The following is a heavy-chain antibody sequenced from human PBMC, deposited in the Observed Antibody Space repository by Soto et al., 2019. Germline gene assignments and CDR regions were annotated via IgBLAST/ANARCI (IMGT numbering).Heavy chain of an antibody. J-gene: IGHJ4*02. Sequence: QVQLQESGPGLVKPSDTLSLSCTVSGGSISSYYWNWIRQPAGKGLEWIGRIYSSGATNYNPSLKSRVTMSTDTSTNHFSLRLTSVTPVDTAVYYCAREHKVVNDFEFWGQGILVTVSS. V-gene: IGHV4-4*07. D-gene: IGHD2-15*01. CDR1: GGSISSYY. CDR2: IYSSGAT. CDR3: AREHKVVNDFEF.